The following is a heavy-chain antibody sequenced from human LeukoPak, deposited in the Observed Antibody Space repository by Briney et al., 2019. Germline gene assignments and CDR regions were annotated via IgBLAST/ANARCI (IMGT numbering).Heavy chain of an antibody. J-gene: IGHJ6*02. CDR1: GFSFSSYA. CDR2: ISYDGSNK. Sequence: GGSLRLSCAASGFSFSSYAMYWVRQAPGRGLEWVAVISYDGSNKYYADSVKGRFTISRDNSKNTHYMQMNRLRTEDTAAYYCARDHFLFGVGRGLIRGMDVWGQGATVTVSS. CDR3: ARDHFLFGVGRGLIRGMDV. V-gene: IGHV3-30-3*01. D-gene: IGHD3-10*01.